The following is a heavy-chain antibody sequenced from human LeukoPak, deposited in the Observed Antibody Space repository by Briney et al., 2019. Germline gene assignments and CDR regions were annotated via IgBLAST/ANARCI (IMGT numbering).Heavy chain of an antibody. V-gene: IGHV3-48*02. D-gene: IGHD4-17*01. CDR3: ARGITVTKTVDY. Sequence: GGSLRLSCAASGFTFSSYSMNWVRQAPGKGLEWVSYISSGSHTIYYADSVKGRFTISRDNAKNSLYLQMSSLRDEDTAVYYCARGITVTKTVDYWGQGTLDTVSS. CDR1: GFTFSSYS. J-gene: IGHJ4*02. CDR2: ISSGSHTI.